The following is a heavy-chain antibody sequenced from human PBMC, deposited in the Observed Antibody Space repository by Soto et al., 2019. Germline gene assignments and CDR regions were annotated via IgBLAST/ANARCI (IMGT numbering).Heavy chain of an antibody. D-gene: IGHD3-16*01. J-gene: IGHJ5*02. CDR1: GGSLGGYY. V-gene: IGHV4-34*01. Sequence: QVQLQQWGAGLLKPWETLSLTSAAYGGSLGGYYWGWIRQPPGKGLDWFGEINRSGSTNYIPSLKSRVIISVDTSKNQFSLKLSSVTAADTAVYYCARGLLGGAATWGQGTLVTVSS. CDR3: ARGLLGGAAT. CDR2: INRSGST.